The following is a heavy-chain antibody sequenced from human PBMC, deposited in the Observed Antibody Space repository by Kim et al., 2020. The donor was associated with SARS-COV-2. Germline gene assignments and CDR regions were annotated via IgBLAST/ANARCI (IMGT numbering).Heavy chain of an antibody. CDR1: GFSFSTYA. CDR2: ISASGLGT. J-gene: IGHJ4*02. V-gene: IGHV3-23*01. Sequence: GGSLRLSCAASGFSFSTYAMSWARQAPGKGLEWVSTISASGLGTHYADSVKGRFTISRDNSKNTLFLQMSSLRAEDTAAYYCDASDYWGQGSLVTVSS. CDR3: DASDY.